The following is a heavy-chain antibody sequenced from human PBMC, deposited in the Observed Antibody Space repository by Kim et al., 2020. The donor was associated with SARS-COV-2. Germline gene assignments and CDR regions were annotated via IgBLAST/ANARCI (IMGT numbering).Heavy chain of an antibody. D-gene: IGHD3-10*01. CDR3: ARGYYYGSGPIDY. V-gene: IGHV3-33*01. J-gene: IGHJ4*02. Sequence: YPDSVKGRFTISRDNSKNTLYLQMTSLRAEDTAVYYCARGYYYGSGPIDYWGQGTLVTVSS.